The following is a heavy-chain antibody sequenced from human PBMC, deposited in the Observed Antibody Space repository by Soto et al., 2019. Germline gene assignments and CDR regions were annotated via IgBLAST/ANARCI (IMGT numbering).Heavy chain of an antibody. CDR3: ERGVGSSPPRY. V-gene: IGHV4-59*01. CDR1: GGSISVYY. J-gene: IGHJ4*02. Sequence: SETLSLTCTISGGSISVYYWSWIRQSPRQGLEWIGYVYDNGRPYYSPSLKSRVTISADTSKNQISLKLTSATAADTAVYYCERGVGSSPPRYWGRGTLVTVSS. D-gene: IGHD3-9*01. CDR2: VYDNGRP.